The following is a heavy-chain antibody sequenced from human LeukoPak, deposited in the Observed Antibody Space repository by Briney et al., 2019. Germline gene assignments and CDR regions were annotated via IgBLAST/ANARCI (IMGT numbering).Heavy chain of an antibody. Sequence: SETLSLTCTVPGGSISSYYWSWIRQPAGKGLEWIGRIDTSGNTNYKPSLKSRVTMSVDTSKNQFSLKLNSVTAADTAYYMDVWGKRTTVTGSS. J-gene: IGHJ6*03. CDR3: V. V-gene: IGHV4-4*07. CDR2: IDTSGNT. CDR1: GGSISSYY.